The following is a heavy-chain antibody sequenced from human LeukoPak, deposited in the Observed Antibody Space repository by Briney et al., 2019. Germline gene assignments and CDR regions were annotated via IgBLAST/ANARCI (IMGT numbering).Heavy chain of an antibody. V-gene: IGHV1-2*02. CDR1: GYTFTGYY. CDR2: INPNSGGT. CDR3: ASAGDLGYCSGGSCYSPLYAY. Sequence: ASVKVSRKASGYTFTGYYMHWVRQAPGQGLEWMGWINPNSGGTNYAQKFQGRVTMTRDTSISTAYMELSRLRSDDTAVYYCASAGDLGYCSGGSCYSPLYAYWGQGTLVTVSS. D-gene: IGHD2-15*01. J-gene: IGHJ4*02.